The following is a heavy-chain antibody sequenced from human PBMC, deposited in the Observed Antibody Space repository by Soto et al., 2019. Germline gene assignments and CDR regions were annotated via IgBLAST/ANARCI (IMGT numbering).Heavy chain of an antibody. CDR2: IYWDDSK. Sequence: QITLKESAPTLVKPTQTLTLTCTFSGFSLSAPGVGVGWLRQPPGKALEWLALIYWDDSKRYSPSLQSRLTVTKVTFKNQVVLTVTTVDPVDTATYYCAHKGRTHYGDYVAWFDPWGQGTLVTVSS. J-gene: IGHJ5*02. CDR1: GFSLSAPGVG. V-gene: IGHV2-5*02. D-gene: IGHD4-17*01. CDR3: AHKGRTHYGDYVAWFDP.